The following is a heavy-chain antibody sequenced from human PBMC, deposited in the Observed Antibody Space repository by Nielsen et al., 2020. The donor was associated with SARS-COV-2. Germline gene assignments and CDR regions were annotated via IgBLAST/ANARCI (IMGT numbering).Heavy chain of an antibody. V-gene: IGHV3-15*01. Sequence: GESLKISCVASGFTFSKAWMSWVRQAPGKGLEWVGRIKSKIDGGTTDYAAPVKDRFTISRDDSKHTVYLDMSSLRTEDTAVYYCATARYCSRTSCSAGTDMFDPWGQGTQVIVSS. J-gene: IGHJ5*02. CDR3: ATARYCSRTSCSAGTDMFDP. CDR1: GFTFSKAW. D-gene: IGHD2-2*01. CDR2: IKSKIDGGTT.